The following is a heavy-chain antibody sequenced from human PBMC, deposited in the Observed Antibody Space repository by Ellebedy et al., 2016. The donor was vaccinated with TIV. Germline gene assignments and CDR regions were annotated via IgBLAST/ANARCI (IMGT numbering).Heavy chain of an antibody. D-gene: IGHD2-2*02. V-gene: IGHV4-39*07. Sequence: SETLSLXXTVSGGSISSSSYYWGWIRQPPGKGLEWIGSIYYSGSTYYNPSLKSRVTISVDTSKNQFSLKLSSVTAADTAVYYCATRYCSSASCYNYYFDYWGQGTLVTVSS. CDR3: ATRYCSSASCYNYYFDY. CDR1: GGSISSSSYY. J-gene: IGHJ4*02. CDR2: IYYSGST.